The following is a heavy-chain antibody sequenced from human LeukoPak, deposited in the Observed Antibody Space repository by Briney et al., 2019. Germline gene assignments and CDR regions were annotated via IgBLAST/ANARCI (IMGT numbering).Heavy chain of an antibody. V-gene: IGHV4-31*03. CDR1: GGSISSGGYY. D-gene: IGHD2-2*02. J-gene: IGHJ3*02. CDR2: IYYSGST. Sequence: SQTLSLTCTVSGGSISSGGYYWSWIRQHPGKGLEWIGYIYYSGSTYYNPSLKSRVTISVDTSKNQFSLKLSSVTAADTAVYYCATPAAISADAFDIWGQGTMVTVSS. CDR3: ATPAAISADAFDI.